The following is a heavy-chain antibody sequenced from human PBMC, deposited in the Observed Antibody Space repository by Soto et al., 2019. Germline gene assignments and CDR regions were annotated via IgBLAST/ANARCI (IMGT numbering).Heavy chain of an antibody. CDR3: ARDLKGGGSDY. V-gene: IGHV4-59*01. Sequence: SEPLSLTCTVSGGSISSYYWSWIRQPPGKGLEWIGYIYYSGSTNYNPSLKSRVTISVDTSKNQFSLKLSSVTAADTAVYYCARDLKGGGSDYWGQGTLVTVSS. CDR2: IYYSGST. J-gene: IGHJ4*02. CDR1: GGSISSYY. D-gene: IGHD3-16*01.